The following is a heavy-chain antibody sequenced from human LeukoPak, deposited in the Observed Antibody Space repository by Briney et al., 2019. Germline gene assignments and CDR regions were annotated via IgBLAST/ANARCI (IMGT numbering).Heavy chain of an antibody. J-gene: IGHJ4*02. D-gene: IGHD3-10*01. CDR1: GFTFSSYA. V-gene: IGHV3-30*04. Sequence: GGSLRLSCAASGFTFSSYAMHWVRQAPGKGLEWVAVISYDGSNKYYADSVKGRFTISRDNSKNTLYLQMNSLRAEDTAVYYCARVQSWYGASVDYWGQGTLVTVSS. CDR3: ARVQSWYGASVDY. CDR2: ISYDGSNK.